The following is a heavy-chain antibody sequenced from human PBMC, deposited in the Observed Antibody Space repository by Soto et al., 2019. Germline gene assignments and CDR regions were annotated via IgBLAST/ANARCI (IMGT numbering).Heavy chain of an antibody. CDR3: ARDGPIAAAGHLKWFDP. J-gene: IGHJ5*02. CDR2: ISAYDGNT. D-gene: IGHD6-13*01. Sequence: QVQLVHSGAEVKKPGASVRVSCKASGYTFTSYGISWVRQAPGQGLEWTGWISAYDGNTNYAQKLQGRVTMTTDTSTSTAYMELRSLRSDDTAVYYCARDGPIAAAGHLKWFDPWGQGTLVTVSS. V-gene: IGHV1-18*01. CDR1: GYTFTSYG.